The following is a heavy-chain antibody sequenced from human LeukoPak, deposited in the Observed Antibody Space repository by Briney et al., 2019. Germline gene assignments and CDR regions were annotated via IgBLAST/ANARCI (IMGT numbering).Heavy chain of an antibody. CDR3: AKELDYSNYGNWFDP. D-gene: IGHD4-11*01. V-gene: IGHV3-48*01. CDR2: ISSSNI. CDR1: GFTFSSYS. J-gene: IGHJ5*02. Sequence: GGSLRLSCAASGFTFSSYSMNWVRQAPGKGLEWVSYISSSNIYYADSVKGRFTISRDNAKNSLYLQMNSLRAEDTAVYYCAKELDYSNYGNWFDPWGQGTLVTVSS.